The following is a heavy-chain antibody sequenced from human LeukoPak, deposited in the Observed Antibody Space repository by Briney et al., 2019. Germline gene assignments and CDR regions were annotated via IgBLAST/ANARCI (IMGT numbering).Heavy chain of an antibody. CDR3: ARILAYCGGDCYSKYYYGMDV. V-gene: IGHV4-30-2*01. D-gene: IGHD2-21*02. CDR2: IYHSGST. J-gene: IGHJ6*02. Sequence: SETLSLTCAVSGGSISSGGYSWSWIRQPPGKGLEWIVYIYHSGSTYYNPSLKSRVTISVDRSKNQFSLKLSSVTAADTAVYYCARILAYCGGDCYSKYYYGMDVWGQGTTVTVSS. CDR1: GGSISSGGYS.